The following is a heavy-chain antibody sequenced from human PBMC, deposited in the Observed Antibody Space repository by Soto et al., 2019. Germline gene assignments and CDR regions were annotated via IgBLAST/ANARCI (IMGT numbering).Heavy chain of an antibody. V-gene: IGHV1-3*01. CDR1: GYTFTSYA. CDR3: ATSSGFYYVDY. Sequence: QVQLVQSGAEVKKPGASVKVSCKASGYTFTSYAMHWVRQAPGQRLEGMGWINAGNGHTKYSQKFQGRVTITRDTSASTAYMELTSLRSEDTAVYYCATSSGFYYVDYWGQGTLVTVSS. J-gene: IGHJ4*02. CDR2: INAGNGHT. D-gene: IGHD3-22*01.